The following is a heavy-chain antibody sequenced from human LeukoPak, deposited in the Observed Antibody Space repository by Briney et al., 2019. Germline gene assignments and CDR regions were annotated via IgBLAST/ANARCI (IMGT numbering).Heavy chain of an antibody. CDR3: AKGLYGLGILTYDGFDI. J-gene: IGHJ3*02. Sequence: SLRLSCAASGFRLNAFAIHWVREAPGKGLEWVSGVGWDGTSVAYADSVKGRFTISRDNAQSSVYLQMNSLRIEDTALYYCAKGLYGLGILTYDGFDIWGQGTTVTVSS. CDR2: VGWDGTSV. D-gene: IGHD3-10*01. V-gene: IGHV3-9*01. CDR1: GFRLNAFA.